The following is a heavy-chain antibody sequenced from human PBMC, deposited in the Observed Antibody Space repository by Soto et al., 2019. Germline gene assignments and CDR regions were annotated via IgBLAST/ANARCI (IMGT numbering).Heavy chain of an antibody. CDR2: IYYSGST. CDR1: GGSISSGGYY. V-gene: IGHV4-31*03. D-gene: IGHD5-12*01. CDR3: ARGYSGYEYYFDY. J-gene: IGHJ4*02. Sequence: PSETLSLTCTVSGGSISSGGYYWSWIRQHPGKGLEWIGYIYYSGSTYYNPSLKSRVTISADTSRNQFSLKLSSVTAADTAVYYCARGYSGYEYYFDYWGQGTLVTVS.